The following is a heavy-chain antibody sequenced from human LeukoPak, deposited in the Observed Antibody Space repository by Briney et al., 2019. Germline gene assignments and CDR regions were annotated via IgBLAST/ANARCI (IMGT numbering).Heavy chain of an antibody. CDR3: VSGPRRSTRREGFDY. CDR1: GFTFSSYE. D-gene: IGHD2-2*01. Sequence: GGSLRLSCAASGFTFSSYEMNWVRQAPGKGLEWVSYISSSGSTIYYADSVKGRFTISRDNAKNSLYLQMNSLRAEDTAVYYCVSGPRRSTRREGFDYWGQGTLVTVSS. CDR2: ISSSGSTI. J-gene: IGHJ4*02. V-gene: IGHV3-48*03.